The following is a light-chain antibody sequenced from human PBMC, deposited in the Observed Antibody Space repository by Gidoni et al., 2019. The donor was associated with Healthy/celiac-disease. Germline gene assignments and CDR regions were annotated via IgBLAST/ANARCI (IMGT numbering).Light chain of an antibody. CDR2: EVS. CDR1: SSDVGGYNY. V-gene: IGLV2-14*01. J-gene: IGLJ1*01. CDR3: SSYTSSSTQV. Sequence: QSALTQPASVSGSPGQSITISCTGTSSDVGGYNYVSWYQQHPGKAPKLMIYEVSNRPSGVSNRLSGSNSGNTASLTISGLQAEDEADYYCSSYTSSSTQVFGTGTKVTVL.